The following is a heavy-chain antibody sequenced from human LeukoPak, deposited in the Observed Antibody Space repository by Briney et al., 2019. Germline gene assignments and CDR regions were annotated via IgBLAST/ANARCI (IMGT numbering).Heavy chain of an antibody. CDR3: ARDWGVGYDSGIDY. J-gene: IGHJ4*02. D-gene: IGHD5-12*01. CDR1: GFTFSSYG. CDR2: ISYDGSNK. Sequence: LSGRSLRLSCAASGFTFSSYGMHWVRQAPGKGLEWVAVISYDGSNKYYADSVKGRFTISRDNSKNTLYLQMNSLRAEDTAVYYCARDWGVGYDSGIDYWGQGTLVTVSS. V-gene: IGHV3-30*03.